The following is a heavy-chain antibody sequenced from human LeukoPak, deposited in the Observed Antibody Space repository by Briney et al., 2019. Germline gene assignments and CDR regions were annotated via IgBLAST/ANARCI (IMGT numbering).Heavy chain of an antibody. V-gene: IGHV3-23*01. Sequence: GGSLRLSCAASGFTFTTYAMSWVRQAPGKGLEWVSGISGSGGGAFYTDSVKGRFTVSRDNSKNTLYLQMNGLRDDDTAIYYCVKPGIPNHWGTAYFDSWGQGTLVTVSP. J-gene: IGHJ4*02. CDR1: GFTFTTYA. CDR3: VKPGIPNHWGTAYFDS. CDR2: ISGSGGGA. D-gene: IGHD7-27*01.